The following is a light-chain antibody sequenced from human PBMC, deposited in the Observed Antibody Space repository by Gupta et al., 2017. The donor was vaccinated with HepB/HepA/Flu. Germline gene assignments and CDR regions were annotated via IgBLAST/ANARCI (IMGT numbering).Light chain of an antibody. CDR2: DVN. Sequence: QPALTQPASVSGSPGQSITISCTGTNTDVGRFNFVSWYQQHPGKAPKLMIYDVNIRPSGVSSRFSGSKSGNTASLTISGLQAEDEADYYCNSYTRVGSTYVFGTGTTVTVL. J-gene: IGLJ1*01. V-gene: IGLV2-14*03. CDR3: NSYTRVGSTYV. CDR1: NTDVGRFNF.